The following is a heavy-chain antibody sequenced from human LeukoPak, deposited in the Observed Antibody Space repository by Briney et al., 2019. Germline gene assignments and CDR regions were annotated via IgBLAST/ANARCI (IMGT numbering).Heavy chain of an antibody. Sequence: GGSLRLSCAASGFTFSSYWMSWVRQAPGKGLEWVANIKQDGSEKYYVDSVKGRFTISRDNSKNSLYLQMNSLRAEDTAVYYCARAPDSKQWLVLPPDYWGQGTLVTVSS. CDR3: ARAPDSKQWLVLPPDY. V-gene: IGHV3-7*01. J-gene: IGHJ4*02. CDR1: GFTFSSYW. CDR2: IKQDGSEK. D-gene: IGHD6-19*01.